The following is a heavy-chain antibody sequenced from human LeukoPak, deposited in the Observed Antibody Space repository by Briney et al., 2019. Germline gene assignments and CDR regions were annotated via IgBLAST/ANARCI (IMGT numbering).Heavy chain of an antibody. Sequence: PGWSLRLSCAASGFTFSSYTMNWVRQPPGKGLEWVSNIGTSSTTIYYADSVKGRFTISRDNAKNSLYLQMNSLRADDTAVYYCARFAAGGSYYYYMDVWGKGTTVTAS. CDR3: ARFAAGGSYYYYMDV. CDR2: IGTSSTTI. CDR1: GFTFSSYT. J-gene: IGHJ6*03. D-gene: IGHD6-25*01. V-gene: IGHV3-48*01.